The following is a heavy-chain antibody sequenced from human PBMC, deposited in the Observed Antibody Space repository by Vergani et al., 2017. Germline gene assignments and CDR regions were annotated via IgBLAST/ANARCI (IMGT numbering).Heavy chain of an antibody. J-gene: IGHJ3*02. CDR1: GGSISSSSYY. CDR2: IYYSGST. D-gene: IGHD1-1*01. CDR3: ARLQLDAFDI. V-gene: IGHV4-39*01. Sequence: QLQLQESGPGLVKPSETLSLTCTVSGGSISSSSYYWGWIRQPPGKGLEWIGSIYYSGSTYYNPSLKSRVTISVDTSKNQFSLKLSPVTAADTAVYYCARLQLDAFDIWGQGTMVTVSS.